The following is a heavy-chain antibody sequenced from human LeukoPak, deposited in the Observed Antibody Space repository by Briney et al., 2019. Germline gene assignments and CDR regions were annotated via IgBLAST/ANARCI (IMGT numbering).Heavy chain of an antibody. J-gene: IGHJ4*02. CDR3: ARSPVDTAMVAHFDY. CDR2: IYPGDSDT. V-gene: IGHV5-51*01. CDR1: GYSFTSYW. Sequence: GESLKISCKGSGYSFTSYWIGWVRQMPGKGLEWMGIIYPGDSDTRYSPSFQGQVTISADKSISTAYLQWSSLKASDTAMYYCARSPVDTAMVAHFDYWGQGTLVTVSS. D-gene: IGHD5-18*01.